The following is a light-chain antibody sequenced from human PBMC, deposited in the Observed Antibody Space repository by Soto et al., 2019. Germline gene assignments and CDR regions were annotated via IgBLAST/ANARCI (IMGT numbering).Light chain of an antibody. CDR3: QQYSSWVT. CDR2: GAS. V-gene: IGKV3-15*01. Sequence: EIVMTQSPVTMSLSRGDTATLSCRASQTITSNLAWYQQKPGQPPRLLIYGASTRATGIPAGFSGSGSGTEFTLTITNLQSEDFAVYYCQQYSSWVTFGGGTQLEI. J-gene: IGKJ4*01. CDR1: QTITSN.